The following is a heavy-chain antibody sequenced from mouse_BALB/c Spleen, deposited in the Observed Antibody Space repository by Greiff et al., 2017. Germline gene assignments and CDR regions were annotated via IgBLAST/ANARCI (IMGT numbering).Heavy chain of an antibody. Sequence: EVKLMESGPSLVKPSQTLSLTCSVTGDSITSGYWNWIRKFPGNKLEYMGYISYSGSTYYNPSLKSRISITRDTSKNQYYLQLNSVTTEDTATYYCARWGHYYGSSSWYFDVWGAGTTVTVSS. CDR1: GDSITSGY. J-gene: IGHJ1*01. CDR3: ARWGHYYGSSSWYFDV. CDR2: ISYSGST. D-gene: IGHD1-1*01. V-gene: IGHV3-8*02.